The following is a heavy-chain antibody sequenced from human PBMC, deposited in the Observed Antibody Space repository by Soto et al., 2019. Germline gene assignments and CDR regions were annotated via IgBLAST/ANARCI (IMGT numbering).Heavy chain of an antibody. CDR3: AREALLWTTSYYDGNGPGALGI. Sequence: SQTLSLTCTVSGGSISSGGYYWSWIRQHPGKGLEWIGYIYYSGSTYYNPSLKSRVTISVDTSKNQFSLKLGSVTAADTAVYYWAREALLWTTSYYDGNGPGALGISGQGKMVTVSS. CDR1: GGSISSGGYY. J-gene: IGHJ3*02. CDR2: IYYSGST. V-gene: IGHV4-31*03. D-gene: IGHD3-22*01.